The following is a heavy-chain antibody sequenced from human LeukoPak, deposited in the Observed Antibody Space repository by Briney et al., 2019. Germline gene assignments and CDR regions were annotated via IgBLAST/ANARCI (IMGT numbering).Heavy chain of an antibody. CDR2: FDPEDGET. Sequence: ASVKVSCKVSGYTLTELSMHWVRQAPGKGLEWMGGFDPEDGETIYAQKFQGRVTMTEDTSTDTAYMELSSLRSEDTAVYYCATDINDDIWSGYYGFDYWGQGTLVTVSS. J-gene: IGHJ4*02. CDR3: ATDINDDIWSGYYGFDY. V-gene: IGHV1-24*01. CDR1: GYTLTELS. D-gene: IGHD3-3*01.